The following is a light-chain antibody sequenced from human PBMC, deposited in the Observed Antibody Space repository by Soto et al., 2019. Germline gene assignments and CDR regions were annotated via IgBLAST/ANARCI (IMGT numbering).Light chain of an antibody. Sequence: EIVLTQSPGTLSLSPGERATLSCRASQSVSRSYLAWYQQKPGQAPRLLIYGASIRATGIPDRFSWSGSGTDLTLTISRLEPEDFEVYCCQPYGSSPMTFGQGTKVEI. CDR3: QPYGSSPMT. J-gene: IGKJ1*01. CDR2: GAS. V-gene: IGKV3-20*01. CDR1: QSVSRSY.